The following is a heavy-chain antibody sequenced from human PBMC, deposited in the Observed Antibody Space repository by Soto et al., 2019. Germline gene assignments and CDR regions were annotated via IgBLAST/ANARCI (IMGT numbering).Heavy chain of an antibody. CDR3: ARAPRSTATTRFYDYNGTDI. CDR1: GFTFSSYE. V-gene: IGHV3-48*03. Sequence: EVQLVESGGGLVQPGGSLRLSCAASGFTFSSYEMNWVRQAPGKGLEWVSYISSSGSTIYYADSVKGRFTISRENAKNSLYLQMDSLRAEDTAVYYCARAPRSTATTRFYDYNGTDIWGPRTTDTV. CDR2: ISSSGSTI. D-gene: IGHD1-26*01. J-gene: IGHJ6*02.